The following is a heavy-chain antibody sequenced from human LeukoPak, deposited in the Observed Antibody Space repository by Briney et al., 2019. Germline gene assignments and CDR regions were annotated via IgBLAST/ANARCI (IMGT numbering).Heavy chain of an antibody. J-gene: IGHJ6*02. Sequence: PSQTLSLTCTVSGCSISSGGYYWSWIRQHPGKGLEWIGYIYYSGSTYYNPSLKSRDNISVDTSKNQFSLKLSSVTAADTAVYYYARDQTVGITMVRGDKKSYGMDVWGQGTTVTVSS. CDR3: ARDQTVGITMVRGDKKSYGMDV. D-gene: IGHD3-10*01. CDR1: GCSISSGGYY. CDR2: IYYSGST. V-gene: IGHV4-31*03.